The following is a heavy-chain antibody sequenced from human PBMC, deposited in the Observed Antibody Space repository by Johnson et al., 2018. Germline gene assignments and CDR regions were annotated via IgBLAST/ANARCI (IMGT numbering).Heavy chain of an antibody. J-gene: IGHJ6*03. D-gene: IGHD4-11*01. V-gene: IGHV4-34*01. CDR2: INGSGST. Sequence: QVQLQQWGAGLLKPSQTLSLTCGVYGGSFSGYYWSWIRQPPGKGLEWIGEINGSGSTKYNPSLKSRVTIAVDMSKKEFSLELSSATAADMGGYYCARVTVDDRNYSWGFYYMDVWGNGTTVTVSS. CDR1: GGSFSGYY. CDR3: ARVTVDDRNYSWGFYYMDV.